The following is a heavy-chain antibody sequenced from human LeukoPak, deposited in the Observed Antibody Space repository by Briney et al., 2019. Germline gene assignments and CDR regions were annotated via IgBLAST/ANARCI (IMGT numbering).Heavy chain of an antibody. Sequence: GGSLRLSCAASGFTFTSYAMSWVRQAPGKGLEWVSSISGSGGSTYYADSVKGRFTISRDNSKNTLYLQMNSLRAEDTAVYYCAKTYNSGQSAFDYWGQGTLVTVSS. D-gene: IGHD6-19*01. V-gene: IGHV3-23*01. CDR3: AKTYNSGQSAFDY. J-gene: IGHJ4*02. CDR2: ISGSGGST. CDR1: GFTFTSYA.